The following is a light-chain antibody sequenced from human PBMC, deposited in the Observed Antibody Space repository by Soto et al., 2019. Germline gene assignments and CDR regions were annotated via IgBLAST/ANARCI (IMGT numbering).Light chain of an antibody. J-gene: IGKJ1*01. Sequence: EIVMTQSPATLSVSPGERATLSCRASQRISSNLAWYQHKTGQAPRLLIYAASTRATGIPARFSGSGSETEFTLTISSLQSEDFATYFCQHYNSYSEAFGQGTKVELK. CDR1: QRISSN. CDR2: AAS. CDR3: QHYNSYSEA. V-gene: IGKV3-15*01.